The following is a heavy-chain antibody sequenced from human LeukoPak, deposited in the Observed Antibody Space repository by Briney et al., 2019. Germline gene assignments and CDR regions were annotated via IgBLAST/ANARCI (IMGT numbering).Heavy chain of an antibody. Sequence: SEPLSLTCAVSSYSISRGYYWGWLRQPPGKGLEWIGNIYHSGRTYYNPSLKSRVTISVDTSKNQFSLKLSSVTAADTAAYYCARILGAYCSGGSCPDAFDIWGQGTMVTVSS. CDR2: IYHSGRT. D-gene: IGHD2-15*01. V-gene: IGHV4-38-2*01. CDR1: SYSISRGYY. CDR3: ARILGAYCSGGSCPDAFDI. J-gene: IGHJ3*02.